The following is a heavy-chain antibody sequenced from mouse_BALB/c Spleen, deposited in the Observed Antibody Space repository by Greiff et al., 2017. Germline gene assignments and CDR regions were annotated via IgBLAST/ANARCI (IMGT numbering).Heavy chain of an antibody. CDR1: GFDFSRYW. D-gene: IGHD2-4*01. J-gene: IGHJ4*01. CDR3: ARRRATMTGYYYAMDY. V-gene: IGHV4-1*02. CDR2: INPDSSTI. Sequence: EVKLEESGGGLVQPGGSLKLSCAASGFDFSRYWMSWVRQAPGKGLEWIGEINPDSSTINYTPSLKDKFIISRDNAKNTLYLQMSKVRSEDTALYYCARRRATMTGYYYAMDYWGQGTSVTVSA.